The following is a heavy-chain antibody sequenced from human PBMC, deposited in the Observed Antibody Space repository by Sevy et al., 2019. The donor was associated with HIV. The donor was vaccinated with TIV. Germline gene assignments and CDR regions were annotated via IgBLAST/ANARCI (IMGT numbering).Heavy chain of an antibody. J-gene: IGHJ3*02. CDR3: ASLPNNYYDRGGYSGDDAFDI. Sequence: GGSLRLSCVASGFTFSNYGMHWVRQAPGKGLEWVATIWNDITNKYYANSAKGRFTISRDNSKNTIYLQMNSLRAEDTAVDYCASLPNNYYDRGGYSGDDAFDIWGQGTMVTVSS. V-gene: IGHV3-33*01. D-gene: IGHD3-22*01. CDR1: GFTFSNYG. CDR2: IWNDITNK.